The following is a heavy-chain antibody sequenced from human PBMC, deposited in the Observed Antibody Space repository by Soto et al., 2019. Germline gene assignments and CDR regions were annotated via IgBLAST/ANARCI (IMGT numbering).Heavy chain of an antibody. CDR2: IYYSGST. V-gene: IGHV4-59*12. J-gene: IGHJ5*02. CDR1: GGSLSSYY. D-gene: IGHD6-13*01. Sequence: SETLSLTCVVSGGSLSSYYWSWIRQPPGKGLEWIGYIYYSGSTNYNPSLKSRVTISVDTSKNQFSLKLSSVTAADTAVYYCARGKTAAGTGWFDPWGQGTLVTVSS. CDR3: ARGKTAAGTGWFDP.